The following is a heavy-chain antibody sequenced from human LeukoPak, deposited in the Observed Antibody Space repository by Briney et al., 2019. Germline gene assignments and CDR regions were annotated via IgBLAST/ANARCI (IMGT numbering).Heavy chain of an antibody. D-gene: IGHD1-1*01. CDR1: EFSVGSNY. CDR2: IYSGGST. Sequence: GGSLRLSCAASEFSVGSNYMSWVRQAPGKGREWVSLIYSGGSTYYPDCVRGRFTISRDNSKNTLYLQLNSMRVGDTAVYYFAEVRPVSFPLDFWGQGTLVTVSS. V-gene: IGHV3-53*01. J-gene: IGHJ4*02. CDR3: AEVRPVSFPLDF.